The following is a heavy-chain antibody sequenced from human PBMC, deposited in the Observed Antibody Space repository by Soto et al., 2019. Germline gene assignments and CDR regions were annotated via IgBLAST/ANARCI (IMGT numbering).Heavy chain of an antibody. CDR1: GGSISSSSYY. J-gene: IGHJ4*02. V-gene: IGHV4-39*01. Sequence: SETLSLTCTVSGGSISSSSYYWGWIRQPPGKGLEWIGSIYYSGSTYYNPSLKSRVTISVDTSKNQFSLKLSSVTAADTAVYYCATSIAAAGFHVLYWGQGTLVTVSS. CDR2: IYYSGST. D-gene: IGHD6-13*01. CDR3: ATSIAAAGFHVLY.